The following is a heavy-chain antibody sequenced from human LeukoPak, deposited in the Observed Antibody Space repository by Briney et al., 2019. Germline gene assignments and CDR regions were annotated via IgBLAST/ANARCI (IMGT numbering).Heavy chain of an antibody. D-gene: IGHD4-17*01. CDR3: AKAAPFTVIDYYYGMDV. Sequence: GRSLRLSCAASGFTFSSYGMHWVRQAPGKGLEWVAVISYDGSNEYYADSVKGRFTISRDNSKNTLYLQMNSLRAEDTAVYYCAKAAPFTVIDYYYGMDVWGQGPTVTVSS. J-gene: IGHJ6*02. CDR1: GFTFSSYG. V-gene: IGHV3-30*18. CDR2: ISYDGSNE.